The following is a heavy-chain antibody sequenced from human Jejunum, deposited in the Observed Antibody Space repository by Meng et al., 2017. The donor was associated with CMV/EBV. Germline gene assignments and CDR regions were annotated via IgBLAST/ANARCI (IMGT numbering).Heavy chain of an antibody. D-gene: IGHD1-26*01. Sequence: ASGYTFTGYYIHWVRQAPGQGLEWMGWINPWSGDTKSAHSLQGRVTLTRDTSTNTAFMDLTSLTSDDTAVYYCARDPHSWSGVFEYWAQGTLVTSPQ. CDR1: GYTFTGYY. CDR2: INPWSGDT. J-gene: IGHJ4*02. V-gene: IGHV1-2*02. CDR3: ARDPHSWSGVFEY.